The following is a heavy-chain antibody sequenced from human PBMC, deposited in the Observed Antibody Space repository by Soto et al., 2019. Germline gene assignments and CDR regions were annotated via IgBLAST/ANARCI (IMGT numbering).Heavy chain of an antibody. D-gene: IGHD3-3*01. CDR1: GFTFSSYG. J-gene: IGHJ6*02. V-gene: IGHV3-30*18. Sequence: PGGSLRLSCAASGFTFSSYGMHWVRQAPGKGLEWVAVISYDGSNKYYADSVKGRFTISRDNSKNTLYLQMNSLRAEDTAVYYCAKGRDLRYYYYGMDVWGQGTTVTVSS. CDR2: ISYDGSNK. CDR3: AKGRDLRYYYYGMDV.